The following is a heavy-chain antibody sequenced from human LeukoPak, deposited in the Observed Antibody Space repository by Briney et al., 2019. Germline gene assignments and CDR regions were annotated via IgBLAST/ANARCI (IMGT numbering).Heavy chain of an antibody. V-gene: IGHV3-74*01. J-gene: IGHJ4*02. CDR2: INEDGSTT. Sequence: GGSLRLSCAASGFTFSSNWMHWVRQAPGKGLVWVLRINEDGSTTNYADSVKGRSTIFRDNAKNTLYLQMNSLRAEDTAVYYCAKDPLVTEYYFDYWGQGTLVTVSS. CDR3: AKDPLVTEYYFDY. CDR1: GFTFSSNW. D-gene: IGHD5-18*01.